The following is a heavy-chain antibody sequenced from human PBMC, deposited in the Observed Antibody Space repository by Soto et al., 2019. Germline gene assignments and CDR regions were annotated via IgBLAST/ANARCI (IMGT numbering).Heavy chain of an antibody. D-gene: IGHD6-19*01. Sequence: PSEALSLTWAVYGGSFSRYYWSWIRQPPGKGLEWIGEINHSGSTNYNPSLKSRVTISVDTSKNQFSLKLSSVTAADTAVYYCARREIAVARNSVWFDRWGQTTLVTLSS. CDR3: ARREIAVARNSVWFDR. CDR1: GGSFSRYY. J-gene: IGHJ5*02. V-gene: IGHV4-34*01. CDR2: INHSGST.